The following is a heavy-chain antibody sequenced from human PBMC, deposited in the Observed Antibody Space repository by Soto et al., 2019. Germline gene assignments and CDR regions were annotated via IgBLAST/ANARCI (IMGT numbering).Heavy chain of an antibody. Sequence: GGSLRFSCVASGFVFEVYWMNWVRQVPGKGLEWVSRISDDGARTDYADSVRGRFTISRDNANNALYLQMNALRGEDTAVYFCTRGPRPSSVGTGAVWGRGALVTVSS. CDR2: ISDDGART. V-gene: IGHV3-74*01. CDR3: TRGPRPSSVGTGAV. D-gene: IGHD2-2*01. J-gene: IGHJ4*02. CDR1: GFVFEVYW.